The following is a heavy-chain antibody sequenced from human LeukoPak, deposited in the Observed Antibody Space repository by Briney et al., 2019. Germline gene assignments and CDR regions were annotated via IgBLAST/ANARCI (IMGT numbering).Heavy chain of an antibody. CDR1: GYTFTGYY. D-gene: IGHD6-19*01. CDR3: ARDGGDSSGWYISNFDY. Sequence: PLASVKVSCKASGYTFTGYYMHWVRQAPGQGLEWMGWINPNSGGTNYAQKFQGRVTMTRDTSISTAYMELSRLRSDDTAVYYCARDGGDSSGWYISNFDYWGQGTLVTVSS. V-gene: IGHV1-2*02. J-gene: IGHJ4*02. CDR2: INPNSGGT.